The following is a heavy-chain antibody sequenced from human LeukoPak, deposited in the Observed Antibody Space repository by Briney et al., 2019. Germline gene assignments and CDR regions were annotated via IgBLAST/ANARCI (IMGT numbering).Heavy chain of an antibody. J-gene: IGHJ4*02. D-gene: IGHD2/OR15-2a*01. V-gene: IGHV1-8*01. CDR2: MNPGSGDT. Sequence: VASVTVSCKTSGFTFSTHDINWVRQAPGQGLEWMGWMNPGSGDTGYAQRFQGRVTMTRDTSINTAYMELSSLSSEDAAVYYCARGLGPYSTTWYPPLRYWGQGTLVTVSS. CDR3: ARGLGPYSTTWYPPLRY. CDR1: GFTFSTHD.